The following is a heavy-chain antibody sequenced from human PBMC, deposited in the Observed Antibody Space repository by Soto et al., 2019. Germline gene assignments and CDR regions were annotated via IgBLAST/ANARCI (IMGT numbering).Heavy chain of an antibody. V-gene: IGHV4-34*01. Sequence: QVQLQQWGAGLLKPSETLSLTCAVNGGSFSGYSWTWIRQSPGKGLEWIGQINAAGSAIYNPSLKSRVPRSVGTANNEFFPDLTSGTAADTALYYRARGRVSETSYSGGWYCFDDWGQGTLVTVSP. D-gene: IGHD3-10*01. CDR3: ARGRVSETSYSGGWYCFDD. CDR2: INAAGSA. CDR1: GGSFSGYS. J-gene: IGHJ4*02.